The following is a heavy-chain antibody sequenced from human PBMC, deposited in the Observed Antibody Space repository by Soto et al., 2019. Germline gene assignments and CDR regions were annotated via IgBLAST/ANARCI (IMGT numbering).Heavy chain of an antibody. D-gene: IGHD2-2*02. CDR2: IWYDGRKK. Sequence: SLRLSCATSGFNLNDYGMHWVLQAPGKGLEWVAVIWYDGRKKDYVDSVKGRFTISRDSSKNTVDLQMKSLRAEDTAVYYCAKENTPPYFDSWGQGTLVTVYS. V-gene: IGHV3-33*06. J-gene: IGHJ4*02. CDR3: AKENTPPYFDS. CDR1: GFNLNDYG.